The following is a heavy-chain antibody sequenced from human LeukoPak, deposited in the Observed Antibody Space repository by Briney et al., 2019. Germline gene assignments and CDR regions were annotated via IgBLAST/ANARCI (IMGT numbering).Heavy chain of an antibody. CDR1: GYSFTSYW. J-gene: IGHJ4*02. V-gene: IGHV5-51*01. CDR3: ARSPVVAARGYYFDY. CDR2: IYPGDSDT. D-gene: IGHD2-15*01. Sequence: GESLKISCKGSGYSFTSYWIGWARQMPGKGLEWMGIIYPGDSDTRYSPSFQGQVTISADKSISTAYLQWSSLKASDTAMYYCARSPVVAARGYYFDYWGQGTLVTVSS.